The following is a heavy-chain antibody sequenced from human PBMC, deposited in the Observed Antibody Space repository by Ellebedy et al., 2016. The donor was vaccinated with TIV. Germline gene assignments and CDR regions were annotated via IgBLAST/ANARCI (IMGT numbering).Heavy chain of an antibody. CDR2: ISSSGSTI. J-gene: IGHJ3*02. CDR1: GFTFSDYY. D-gene: IGHD2-15*01. Sequence: GESLKISCAASGFTFSDYYMSWIRQAPGKGLEWVSYISSSGSTIYYADSVKGRFTISRDNAKNSLYLQMNSLRAEDTAVYYCARALRYCSGGSCYGSVGAFDIWGQGTMVTVSS. V-gene: IGHV3-11*01. CDR3: ARALRYCSGGSCYGSVGAFDI.